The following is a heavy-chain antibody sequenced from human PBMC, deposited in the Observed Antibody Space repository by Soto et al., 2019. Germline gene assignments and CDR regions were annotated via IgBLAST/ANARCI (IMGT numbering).Heavy chain of an antibody. V-gene: IGHV4-59*01. CDR2: IYYSGTT. Sequence: SETLSLTCTVSGGSISSYYWSWIRQPPGQGLEWIGYIYYSGTTNYDPSLKSRVTISVDTSKNQFSLKLSSVTAADTAVYYCARGRFDILTGYYIHYRGQGTLVTVSS. CDR1: GGSISSYY. J-gene: IGHJ4*02. CDR3: ARGRFDILTGYYIHY. D-gene: IGHD3-9*01.